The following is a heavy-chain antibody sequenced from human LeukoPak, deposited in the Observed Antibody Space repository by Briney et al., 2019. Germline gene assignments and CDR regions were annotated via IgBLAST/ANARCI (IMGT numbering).Heavy chain of an antibody. CDR2: IDPSDSYT. Sequence: PGESLKISCKGSGYSFTNYWISWVRQMPGKGLEWMGRIDPSDSYTNYSPSFKGHVTISADKSISTAYLQWSSLKASDTAIYYCSRHGIAVSNFDYWGQGALVTVSS. CDR1: GYSFTNYW. D-gene: IGHD6-19*01. CDR3: SRHGIAVSNFDY. V-gene: IGHV5-10-1*01. J-gene: IGHJ4*02.